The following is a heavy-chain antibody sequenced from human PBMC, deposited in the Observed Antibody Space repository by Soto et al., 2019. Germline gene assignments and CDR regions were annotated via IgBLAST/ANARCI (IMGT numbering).Heavy chain of an antibody. CDR3: ARGDYYDSSGYSYYFDY. CDR2: IYYSGST. CDR1: GGSISSGDYY. D-gene: IGHD3-22*01. V-gene: IGHV4-30-4*01. Sequence: QVQLQESGPGLVKPSQTLSLTCTVSGGSISSGDYYWSWIRQPPGKGLEWIGYIYYSGSTYYNPSLKSRVTISVDTSKNQFSLKLSSVTAADTAVYYCARGDYYDSSGYSYYFDYWGQGTLVTVSS. J-gene: IGHJ4*02.